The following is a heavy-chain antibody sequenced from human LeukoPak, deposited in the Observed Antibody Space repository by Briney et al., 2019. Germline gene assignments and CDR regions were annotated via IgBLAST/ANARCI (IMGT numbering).Heavy chain of an antibody. J-gene: IGHJ5*02. V-gene: IGHV3-53*01. CDR1: GFTVSSNY. CDR2: IYSGGST. Sequence: GGSLRLSCAASGFTVSSNYMSWVRQAPGKGLEWVSVIYSGGSTYYADSVKGRFTISRDNSKNTLYLQMNSLRAEDTAVYYCTTDLTMIPWGDPWGQGTLVTVSS. CDR3: TTDLTMIPWGDP. D-gene: IGHD3-22*01.